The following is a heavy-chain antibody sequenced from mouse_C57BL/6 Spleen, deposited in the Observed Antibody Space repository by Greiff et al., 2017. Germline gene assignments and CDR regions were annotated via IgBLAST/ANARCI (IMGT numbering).Heavy chain of an antibody. J-gene: IGHJ4*01. CDR2: IYPGSGST. D-gene: IGHD2-1*01. V-gene: IGHV1-55*01. Sequence: VQLQQPGAELVKPGASVKMSCKASGYTFTSYWITWVKQRPGQGLEWIGDIYPGSGSTNYNEKFKSKATLTVDTPSSTAYMQLSSLTSEDSAVYYCARSGGGNPYAMDYWGQGTSVTVSS. CDR3: ARSGGGNPYAMDY. CDR1: GYTFTSYW.